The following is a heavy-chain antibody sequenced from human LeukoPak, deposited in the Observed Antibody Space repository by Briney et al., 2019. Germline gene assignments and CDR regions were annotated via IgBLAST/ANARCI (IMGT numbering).Heavy chain of an antibody. V-gene: IGHV4-61*01. D-gene: IGHD6-6*01. CDR3: ARDRGIAARPGYVDY. CDR1: GASNSTSSYY. Sequence: PSETLSLTCTVSGASNSTSSYYWGWIRQPPGKGLECIGYIYYSGSTNYNPSLKSRVTISVDTSKNQFSLKLSSVTAADTAVYYCARDRGIAARPGYVDYWGQGTLVTVSS. J-gene: IGHJ4*02. CDR2: IYYSGST.